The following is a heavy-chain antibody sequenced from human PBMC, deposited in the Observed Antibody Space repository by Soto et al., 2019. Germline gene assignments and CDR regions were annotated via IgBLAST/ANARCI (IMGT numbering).Heavy chain of an antibody. CDR3: AEDAVYGDGLWLAGN. V-gene: IGHV3-23*01. CDR2: MTGSGGDI. D-gene: IGHD2-21*02. Sequence: EVQLLESGGGLVQPGGSLRLSCAASGFSVSRYAMMWVRQPPGKGQEWVAGMTGSGGDIRYADPVKGRFTISKDNSKNTLYLQMNSLRAEDTAIYYCAEDAVYGDGLWLAGNWGQGTLVTVSS. J-gene: IGHJ4*02. CDR1: GFSVSRYA.